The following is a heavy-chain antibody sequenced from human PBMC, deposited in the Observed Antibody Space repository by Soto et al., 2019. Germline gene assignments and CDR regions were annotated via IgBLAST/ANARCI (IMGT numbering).Heavy chain of an antibody. CDR3: ARDPNRYCSSTSCYDGIYYYYMDV. CDR2: ISSSSSTI. Sequence: GGSLRLSCAASGFTFSSYSMNWVRQAPGKGLEWVSYISSSSSTIYYADSVKGRFTISRDNAKNSLYLQMNSLRAEDTAVYYCARDPNRYCSSTSCYDGIYYYYMDVWGKRTTVTVSS. J-gene: IGHJ6*03. CDR1: GFTFSSYS. D-gene: IGHD2-2*01. V-gene: IGHV3-48*01.